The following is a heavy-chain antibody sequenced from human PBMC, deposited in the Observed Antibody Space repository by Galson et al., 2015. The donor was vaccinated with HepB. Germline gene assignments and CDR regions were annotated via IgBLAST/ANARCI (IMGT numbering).Heavy chain of an antibody. J-gene: IGHJ3*02. CDR1: GGSISSYY. Sequence: LSLTCTVSGGSISSYYWSWIRQPPGKGLEWIGYIYTSGSTNYNPSLKSRVTMSVDTSKNQFSLKLSSVTAADTAVYYCATGGWGDAFDIWGQGTMVTVSS. D-gene: IGHD3-16*01. CDR2: IYTSGST. V-gene: IGHV4-4*08. CDR3: ATGGWGDAFDI.